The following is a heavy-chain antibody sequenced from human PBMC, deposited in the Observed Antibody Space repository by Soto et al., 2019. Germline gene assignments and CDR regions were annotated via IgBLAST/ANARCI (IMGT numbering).Heavy chain of an antibody. J-gene: IGHJ4*02. Sequence: RRLSCAASGFKFSNYAMSWVRQAPGKGLEWVSLISATGGGTYYADSVKGRFTISRDNSHNTLYLQVHSLAAEDTAVYYCAKDRRAGGNSAFYFDFWGQGAQVTVSS. D-gene: IGHD1-1*01. CDR2: ISATGGGT. CDR3: AKDRRAGGNSAFYFDF. V-gene: IGHV3-23*01. CDR1: GFKFSNYA.